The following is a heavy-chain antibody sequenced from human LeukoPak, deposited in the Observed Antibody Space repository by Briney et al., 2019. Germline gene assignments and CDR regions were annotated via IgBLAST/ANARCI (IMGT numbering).Heavy chain of an antibody. V-gene: IGHV4-39*07. CDR1: GGSISSSSYY. CDR2: IYYSGST. J-gene: IGHJ4*02. Sequence: SETLSLTCTVSGGSISSSSYYWGWIRQPPGKGLEWIGSIYYSGSTYYNPSLKSRITMSVDTSKNQFSLKLTSVTAADTAVYYCARADRRDGYNYPSFGYWGQGTLVTVSS. D-gene: IGHD5-24*01. CDR3: ARADRRDGYNYPSFGY.